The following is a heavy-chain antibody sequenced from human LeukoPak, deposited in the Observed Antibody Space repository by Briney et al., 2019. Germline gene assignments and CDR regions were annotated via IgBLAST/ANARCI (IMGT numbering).Heavy chain of an antibody. V-gene: IGHV3-23*01. Sequence: PGESLRLSCAGSGFVFSDYTMTWVRQAPGKGLEWVSAIGGRGGSTYYADSVKGRVTISRDNPRNTLYLQMNRLRVEDTAVYYCAKDHTAGRVFTAMYYFDNWGQGTLVTVSS. D-gene: IGHD2-2*01. CDR1: GFVFSDYT. CDR2: IGGRGGST. CDR3: AKDHTAGRVFTAMYYFDN. J-gene: IGHJ4*02.